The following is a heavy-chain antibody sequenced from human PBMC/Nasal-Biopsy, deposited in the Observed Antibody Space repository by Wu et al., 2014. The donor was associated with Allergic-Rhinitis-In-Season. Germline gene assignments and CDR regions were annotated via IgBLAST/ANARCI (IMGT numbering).Heavy chain of an antibody. D-gene: IGHD3-10*01. V-gene: IGHV3-74*01. CDR3: ARGWNFVSGSYYKDPTIDD. J-gene: IGHJ4*01. CDR2: INDDGSKT. Sequence: LRLSCAASGFTFSHYWMHWVRQAPGKGLLWVALINDDGSKTVYADSVKGRFTISRDNAKNMLYLQLNSLRAEDTAVFHCARGWNFVSGSYYKDPTIDDWGHGTLVTVSP. CDR1: GFTFSHYW.